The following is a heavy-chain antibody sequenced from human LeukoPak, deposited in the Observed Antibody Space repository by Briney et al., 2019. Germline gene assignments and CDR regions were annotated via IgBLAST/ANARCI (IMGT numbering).Heavy chain of an antibody. J-gene: IGHJ4*02. CDR1: GGSISSYY. V-gene: IGHV4-59*01. CDR3: ARGDRSGRHDYYFDY. D-gene: IGHD3-3*01. CDR2: IYYSGST. Sequence: SETLSLTRTVSGGSISSYYWSWIRQPPGKGLEWIGYIYYSGSTNYNPSLKSRVTISVDTSKNQFSLKLSSVTAADTAVYYCARGDRSGRHDYYFDYWGQGTLVTVSS.